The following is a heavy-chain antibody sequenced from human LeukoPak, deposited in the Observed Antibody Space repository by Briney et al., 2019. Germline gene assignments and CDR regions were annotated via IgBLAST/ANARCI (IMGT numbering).Heavy chain of an antibody. CDR1: GYTFTSYG. Sequence: ASVKVSCKASGYTFTSYGINWVRQATGQGLEWMGWMNPNSGNTGYAQKFQGRVTMTRNTSISTAYMELSSLRSEDTAVYYCARGRVAVAGGWFDPWGQGTLVTVSS. V-gene: IGHV1-8*02. CDR2: MNPNSGNT. D-gene: IGHD6-19*01. CDR3: ARGRVAVAGGWFDP. J-gene: IGHJ5*02.